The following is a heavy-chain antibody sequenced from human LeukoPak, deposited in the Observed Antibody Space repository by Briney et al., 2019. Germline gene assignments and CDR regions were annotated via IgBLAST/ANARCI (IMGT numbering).Heavy chain of an antibody. V-gene: IGHV4-30-4*01. CDR2: MYYSGST. CDR3: ARPYYYDSRIDP. CDR1: GGCISSGDYY. D-gene: IGHD3-22*01. Sequence: SETLSLTCTVSGGCISSGDYYWSWIRQPPGKGLEWIGYMYYSGSTYYNPSLKSRATISVDTSKNQFSLKLSSVTAADTAVYYCARPYYYDSRIDPWGQGTLVTVSS. J-gene: IGHJ5*02.